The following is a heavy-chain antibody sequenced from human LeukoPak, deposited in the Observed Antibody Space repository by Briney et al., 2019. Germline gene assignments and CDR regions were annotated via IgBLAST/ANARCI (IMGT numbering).Heavy chain of an antibody. J-gene: IGHJ4*02. CDR2: SSSSSSYI. CDR3: ARGAYGDYVYPDY. CDR1: GFTFSSYS. D-gene: IGHD4-17*01. V-gene: IGHV3-21*01. Sequence: GGSLRLSCAASGFTFSSYSMNWVRQAPGKGLEWVSSSSSSSSYIYYADSVKGRFTISRDNAKNSLYLQMNSLRAEDTAVYYCARGAYGDYVYPDYWGQGTLVTVSS.